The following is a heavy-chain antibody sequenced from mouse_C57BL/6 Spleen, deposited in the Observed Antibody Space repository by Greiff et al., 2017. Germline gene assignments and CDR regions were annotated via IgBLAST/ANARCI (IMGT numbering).Heavy chain of an antibody. CDR1: GYTFTEYT. CDR2: FYPGSGSI. J-gene: IGHJ3*01. Sequence: VKLQESGAELVKPGASVKLSCKASGYTFTEYTIHWVKQRSGQGLEWIGWFYPGSGSIKYNEKFKDKATLTADKSSSTVYMELSRLTSEDSAVYFCARHEEKAYYSNYVPFAYWGQGTLVTVSA. D-gene: IGHD2-5*01. V-gene: IGHV1-62-2*01. CDR3: ARHEEKAYYSNYVPFAY.